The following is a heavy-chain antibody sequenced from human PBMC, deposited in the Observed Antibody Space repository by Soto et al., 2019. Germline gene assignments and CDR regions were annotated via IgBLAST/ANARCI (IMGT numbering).Heavy chain of an antibody. CDR3: AKAVSVAAYYYYGMDV. CDR1: GFTFSSYA. J-gene: IGHJ6*02. CDR2: ISGSGSST. V-gene: IGHV3-23*01. D-gene: IGHD6-6*01. Sequence: LRLSCAASGFTFSSYAMSWVRQAPGKGLEWVSAISGSGSSTYYADSVKGRFTISRDNSKNTLYLQMNSLRAEDTAVYYCAKAVSVAAYYYYGMDVWGQGTTVTVSS.